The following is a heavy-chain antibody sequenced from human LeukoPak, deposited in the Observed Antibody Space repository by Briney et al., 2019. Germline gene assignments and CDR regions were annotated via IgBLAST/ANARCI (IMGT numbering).Heavy chain of an antibody. V-gene: IGHV3-11*03. CDR2: ISSRSSHT. CDR3: ARFSSGWYYFDY. J-gene: IGHJ4*02. CDR1: GFTFSDYY. D-gene: IGHD6-19*01. Sequence: GGSLRLSCAASGFTFSDYYMSWIRQAPGKGLEWVSYISSRSSHTNYADSVRGRFTISRDNAKNSLYLQMNSLRAEDTAVYYCARFSSGWYYFDYWGQGTLVTVSS.